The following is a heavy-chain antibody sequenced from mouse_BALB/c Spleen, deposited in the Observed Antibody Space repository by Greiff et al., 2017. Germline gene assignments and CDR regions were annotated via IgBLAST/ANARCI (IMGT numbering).Heavy chain of an antibody. CDR2: INPSNGGT. CDR3: TYYRYDAMDY. CDR1: GYTFTSYY. D-gene: IGHD2-14*01. J-gene: IGHJ4*01. V-gene: IGHV1S16*01. Sequence: VQLQQSGAELVKPGASVKLSCKASGYTFTSYYMYWVKQRPGQGLEWIGGINPSNGGTNFNEKFKSKATLTVDKSSSTAYMQLSSLTSEDSAVYYCTYYRYDAMDYWGQGTSVTVSS.